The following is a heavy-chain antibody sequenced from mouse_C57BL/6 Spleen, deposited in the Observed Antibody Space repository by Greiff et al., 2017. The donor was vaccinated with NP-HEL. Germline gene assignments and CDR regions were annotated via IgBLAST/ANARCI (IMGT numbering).Heavy chain of an antibody. V-gene: IGHV1-55*01. J-gene: IGHJ1*03. CDR1: GYTFTSYW. CDR3: AREGYYGSSYRYFDV. Sequence: VQLQQPGAELVKPGASVKMSCKASGYTFTSYWITWVKQRPGQGLEWIGDIYPGSGSTNYNEKFKGKATLTVDTSSSTAYMQLSSLTSEDSAVYFCAREGYYGSSYRYFDVWGTGTTVTVSS. CDR2: IYPGSGST. D-gene: IGHD1-1*01.